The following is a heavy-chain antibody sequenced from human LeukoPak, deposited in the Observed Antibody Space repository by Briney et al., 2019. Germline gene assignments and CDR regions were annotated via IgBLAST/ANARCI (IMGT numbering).Heavy chain of an antibody. CDR2: INPNSGGT. D-gene: IGHD3-22*01. CDR1: GYTFTGYY. Sequence: APVKVSCKASGYTFTGYYMHWVRQAPGQGLEWMGWINPNSGGTNYAQKFQGRVTMTRDTSISTAYMELSRLRSDDTAVYYCARGGITMIVVESDIDYWGQGTLVTVSS. J-gene: IGHJ4*02. CDR3: ARGGITMIVVESDIDY. V-gene: IGHV1-2*02.